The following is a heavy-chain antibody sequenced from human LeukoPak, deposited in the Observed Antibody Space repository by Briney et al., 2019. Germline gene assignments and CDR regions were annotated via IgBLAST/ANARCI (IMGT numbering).Heavy chain of an antibody. V-gene: IGHV4-30-4*08. CDR2: IYYSGST. D-gene: IGHD6-19*01. CDR3: ARGYFGGWYFDY. CDR1: GGSFSGYY. Sequence: ASETLSLTCAVYGGSFSGYYWSWIRQPPGKGLEWIGYIYYSGSTYYNPSLKSRVTISVDTSKNQFSLKLSSVTAADTAVYYCARGYFGGWYFDYWGQGTLVTVSS. J-gene: IGHJ4*02.